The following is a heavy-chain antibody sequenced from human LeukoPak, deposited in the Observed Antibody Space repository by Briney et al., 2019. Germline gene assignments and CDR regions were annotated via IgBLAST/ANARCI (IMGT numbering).Heavy chain of an antibody. CDR3: ARLYARYCGSTSCPMFN. CDR2: ISSSSSYI. J-gene: IGHJ4*02. V-gene: IGHV3-21*01. CDR1: GFTFSSYS. D-gene: IGHD2-2*01. Sequence: GGSLRLSCAASGFTFSSYSMNWVRQAPGKGLEWVSSISSSSSYICYADSVKGRFTISRDNAKNSLYLQMNSLRAEDTAVYYCARLYARYCGSTSCPMFNWGQGTLVTVSS.